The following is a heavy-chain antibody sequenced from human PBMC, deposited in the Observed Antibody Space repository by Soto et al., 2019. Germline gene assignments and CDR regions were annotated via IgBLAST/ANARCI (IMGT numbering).Heavy chain of an antibody. V-gene: IGHV3-30-3*01. CDR1: GFTFSSYA. J-gene: IGHJ4*02. CDR3: ARDPSYYYDSSGALVDY. Sequence: QVQLVESGGGVVQPGRSLRLSCAASGFTFSSYAMHWVRQAPGKGLEWVAVISYDGSNKYYADSVKGRFTISRDNSKNTLYLQMNSLRAEDTAVYYCARDPSYYYDSSGALVDYWGQGTLVTVSS. CDR2: ISYDGSNK. D-gene: IGHD3-22*01.